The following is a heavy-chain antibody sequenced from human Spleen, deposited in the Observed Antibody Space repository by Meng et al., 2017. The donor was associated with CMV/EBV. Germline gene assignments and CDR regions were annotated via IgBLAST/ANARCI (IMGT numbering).Heavy chain of an antibody. D-gene: IGHD5-12*01. Sequence: AAAGFPFSSSASPWGRQAPRKGLEWVAVISYDESNKYYADSVKGRFTISRDNSKNTLYLQMNSLRAEDTAVYYCARSGYSGYDFDYWGPGTLVTVSS. J-gene: IGHJ4*02. CDR3: ARSGYSGYDFDY. CDR1: GFPFSSSA. V-gene: IGHV3-30*04. CDR2: ISYDESNK.